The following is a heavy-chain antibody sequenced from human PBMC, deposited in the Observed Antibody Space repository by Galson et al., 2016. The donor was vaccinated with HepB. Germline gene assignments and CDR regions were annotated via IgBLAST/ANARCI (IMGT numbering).Heavy chain of an antibody. CDR2: IGSSPGTV. CDR3: ARDPLGYSYALVRYFDY. CDR1: GFTFTSYS. Sequence: SLRLSCAASGFTFTSYSMNWVRQVPGKGLEWVSYIGSSPGTVYYADSVKGRFTISRDNAKNSLYLQMNSLRDEDTAVYYGARDPLGYSYALVRYFDYWGQGTLVTVS. V-gene: IGHV3-48*02. J-gene: IGHJ4*02. D-gene: IGHD5-18*01.